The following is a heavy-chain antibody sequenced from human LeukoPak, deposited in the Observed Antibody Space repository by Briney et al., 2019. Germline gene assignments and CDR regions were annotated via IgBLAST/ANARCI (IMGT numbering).Heavy chain of an antibody. CDR1: GGSISSGSYY. CDR3: ARLRKQWLAYYFDY. V-gene: IGHV4-61*02. Sequence: SETLSLTCTVSGGSISSGSYYWSWIRQPAGKGLEWIGRIYTSGSTNYNPSLKSRVTISVDTSKNQFSLKLSSVTAADTAVYYCARLRKQWLAYYFDYWGQGTLVTVSS. CDR2: IYTSGST. D-gene: IGHD6-19*01. J-gene: IGHJ4*02.